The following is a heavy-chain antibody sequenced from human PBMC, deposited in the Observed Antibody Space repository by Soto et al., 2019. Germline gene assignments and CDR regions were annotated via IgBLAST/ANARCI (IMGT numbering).Heavy chain of an antibody. Sequence: SETLSLTCTVSGGSISSSSYYWGWIRQPPGKGLEWIGSIYYSGSTYYNPSLKSRVTISVDTSKNQFSLKLSSVTAADTAVYYCARALQWLDEGGYFDQWGQGALVTVSS. CDR3: ARALQWLDEGGYFDQ. CDR1: GGSISSSSYY. V-gene: IGHV4-39*07. D-gene: IGHD6-19*01. J-gene: IGHJ4*02. CDR2: IYYSGST.